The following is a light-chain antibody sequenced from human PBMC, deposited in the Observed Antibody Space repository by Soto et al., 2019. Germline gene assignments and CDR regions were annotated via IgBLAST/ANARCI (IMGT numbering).Light chain of an antibody. CDR2: DAS. J-gene: IGKJ1*01. Sequence: EIVLTQSPGTLSLSPGERATLSCRASQSVSSNYFAWYQQKPGQAPRLLIYDASSRATGIPDRFSGSGSGTDFILTISRLEPEDFAVYYCQQYGTSPKAFGQGTKVDIK. CDR1: QSVSSNY. V-gene: IGKV3-20*01. CDR3: QQYGTSPKA.